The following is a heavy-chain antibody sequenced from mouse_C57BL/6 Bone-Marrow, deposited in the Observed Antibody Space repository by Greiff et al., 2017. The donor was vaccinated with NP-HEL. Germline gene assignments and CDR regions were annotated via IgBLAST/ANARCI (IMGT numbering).Heavy chain of an antibody. Sequence: VQLQQSGAELARPGASVKLSCKASGYTFTSYGISWVKQRTGQGLEWIGEIYPRSGNTYYNEKFKGKATLTADKSSSTAYMELRSLPSEDSAVYFCARDYYGSSPYWYFDVWGTGTTVTVSS. D-gene: IGHD1-1*01. CDR2: IYPRSGNT. CDR3: ARDYYGSSPYWYFDV. J-gene: IGHJ1*03. CDR1: GYTFTSYG. V-gene: IGHV1-81*01.